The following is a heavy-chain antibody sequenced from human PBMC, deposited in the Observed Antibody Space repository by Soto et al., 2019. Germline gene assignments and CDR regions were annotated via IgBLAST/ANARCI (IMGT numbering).Heavy chain of an antibody. D-gene: IGHD3-22*01. CDR2: IYYSGST. CDR1: GGSISSGGYY. J-gene: IGHJ4*02. Sequence: SETLSLTCTVSGGSISSGGYYWSWIRQHPGKGLEWIGYIYYSGSTYYNPSLKSRVTISVDTSKNQFSLKLSSVTAADTAVYYRARDVWRGSSGSKGDFWGQGTLVTVSS. V-gene: IGHV4-31*03. CDR3: ARDVWRGSSGSKGDF.